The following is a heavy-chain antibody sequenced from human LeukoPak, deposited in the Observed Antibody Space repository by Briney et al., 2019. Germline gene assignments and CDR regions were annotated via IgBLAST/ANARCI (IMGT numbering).Heavy chain of an antibody. CDR3: ARGGSRWNGFDP. Sequence: ASVKVSCKASGYTFTSYGISWVRQATGQGLEWMGWMNPNSGNTGYAQKFQGRVTMTRNTSISTAYMELSSLRSEDTAVYYCARGGSRWNGFDPWGQGTLVTVSS. CDR2: MNPNSGNT. D-gene: IGHD2-15*01. CDR1: GYTFTSYG. V-gene: IGHV1-8*02. J-gene: IGHJ5*02.